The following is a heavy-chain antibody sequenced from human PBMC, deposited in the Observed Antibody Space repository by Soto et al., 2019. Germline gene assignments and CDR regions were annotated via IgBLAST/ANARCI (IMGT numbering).Heavy chain of an antibody. CDR1: GFTFNNYG. CDR3: AKETSSSSLDY. J-gene: IGHJ4*02. D-gene: IGHD6-6*01. V-gene: IGHV3-30*18. Sequence: GGSLRLSCAASGFTFNNYGMHWVRQAPGKGLEWVAVISYDGNNKYYVDSVKGRFTISRDNSKNTLFLQMNSLRAADTAVYYCAKETSSSSLDYWGQGTLVTVSS. CDR2: ISYDGNNK.